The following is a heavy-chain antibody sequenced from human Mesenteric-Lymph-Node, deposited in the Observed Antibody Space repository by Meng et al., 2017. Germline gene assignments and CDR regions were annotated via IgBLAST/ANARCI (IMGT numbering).Heavy chain of an antibody. J-gene: IGHJ4*02. V-gene: IGHV1-2*06. Sequence: ASVKVSCKASGYTFTGYYMHWVRQAPGQGLEWMGRINPNSGGTNYAQKFQGRVTMTRDTSISTAYMELSRLRSDDTAVYYCARQYSSSWYAPPFDYWGQGTLVTVSS. D-gene: IGHD6-13*01. CDR3: ARQYSSSWYAPPFDY. CDR1: GYTFTGYY. CDR2: INPNSGGT.